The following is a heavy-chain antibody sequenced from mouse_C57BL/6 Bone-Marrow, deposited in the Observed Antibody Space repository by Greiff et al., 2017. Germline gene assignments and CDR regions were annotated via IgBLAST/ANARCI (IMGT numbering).Heavy chain of an antibody. CDR1: GYTFTSYW. CDR2: IHPNSGST. Sequence: QVQLQQSGAELVKPGASVKLSCKASGYTFTSYWMHWVKQRPGPGLEWIGMIHPNSGSTNYNEKFKSKATLTADKSSSTAYMQLSSLTSEDSAVYYFARRDDPSWCAYWGQGTLVTVSA. V-gene: IGHV1-64*01. J-gene: IGHJ3*01. CDR3: ARRDDPSWCAY.